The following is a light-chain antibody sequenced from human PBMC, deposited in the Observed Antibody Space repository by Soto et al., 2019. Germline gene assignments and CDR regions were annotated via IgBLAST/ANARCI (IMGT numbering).Light chain of an antibody. V-gene: IGKV3D-20*02. CDR3: QQRSDWPIT. CDR2: DAS. Sequence: EIVLTQSPGTLSLSPGEGATVSCRASQSVNSNLLAWFQQKPGQAPRLLIHDASRRATGIPDRFSGSGSGTDFTLSISRLEPEDFAVYYCQQRSDWPITFGQGTRLEIK. CDR1: QSVNSNL. J-gene: IGKJ5*01.